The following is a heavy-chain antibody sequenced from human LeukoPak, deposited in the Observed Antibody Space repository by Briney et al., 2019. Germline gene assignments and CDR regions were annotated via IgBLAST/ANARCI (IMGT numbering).Heavy chain of an antibody. V-gene: IGHV5-51*01. CDR1: GSRFTSYW. Sequence: GESLKISCKGSGSRFTSYWIGWVRQMPGKGLEWMGVIYPGDSESRYSPSFQGQVTISADKSINTAYLQWSSLKASDTAMYYCVRQETFLDSWGQGTLVTVSS. J-gene: IGHJ4*02. CDR3: VRQETFLDS. CDR2: IYPGDSES.